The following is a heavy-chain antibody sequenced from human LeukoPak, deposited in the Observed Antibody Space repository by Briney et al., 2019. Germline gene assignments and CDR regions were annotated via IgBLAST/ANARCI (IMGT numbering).Heavy chain of an antibody. J-gene: IGHJ6*03. CDR3: AKVGGSYYYYYMDV. CDR1: GFSFSDYE. V-gene: IGHV3-48*03. D-gene: IGHD1-26*01. CDR2: ISSSGRTI. Sequence: PGGSLRLSCTTSGFSFSDYEMIWVRQAPGKGLEWVSYISSSGRTIYYADSLKGRFTISRDNAKNSLYLQMNSLRAEDTAVYYCAKVGGSYYYYYMDVWGKGTTVTVSS.